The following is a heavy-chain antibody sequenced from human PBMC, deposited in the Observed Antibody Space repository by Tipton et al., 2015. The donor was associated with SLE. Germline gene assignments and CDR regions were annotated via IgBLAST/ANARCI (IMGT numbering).Heavy chain of an antibody. J-gene: IGHJ4*02. CDR3: TRDYQGLGY. Sequence: SLRLSCAASGLTLRNVWMSWVRQAPGKGLEWVANIKQDGTEKYYVDSVKGRFTISRDNAKNTLYVQMIGLRAEDTAVYYCTRDYQGLGYWGQGTLVTVFS. CDR1: GLTLRNVW. CDR2: IKQDGTEK. D-gene: IGHD3-16*01. V-gene: IGHV3-7*01.